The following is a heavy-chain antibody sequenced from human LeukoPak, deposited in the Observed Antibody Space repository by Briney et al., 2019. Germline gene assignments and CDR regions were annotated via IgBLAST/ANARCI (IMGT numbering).Heavy chain of an antibody. Sequence: PSETLSHTCTVSGRSISSSSYYWGWIRQPPGKGLEWIGSIYYSGTTYYNPSLKSRVTISLDTSKNQFSLKLSSVTAADTAVYYCARVQESQIDYYFDYWGQGTLVTVSS. CDR1: GRSISSSSYY. CDR3: ARVQESQIDYYFDY. J-gene: IGHJ4*02. CDR2: IYYSGTT. D-gene: IGHD3-9*01. V-gene: IGHV4-39*07.